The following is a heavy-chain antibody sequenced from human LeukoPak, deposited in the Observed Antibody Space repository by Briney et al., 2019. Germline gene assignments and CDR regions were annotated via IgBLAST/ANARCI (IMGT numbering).Heavy chain of an antibody. CDR1: GSIFSDYY. J-gene: IGHJ4*02. CDR3: VSWAGGNSDVASFDF. CDR2: ISRRSGAT. D-gene: IGHD2-21*01. V-gene: IGHV1-2*02. Sequence: ASVKVSCKASGSIFSDYYMHWVRQVPGRRFKWMGWISRRSGATKIAQKFQGRVTLTRDISISTAYMELTNLASDDTAVYYCVSWAGGNSDVASFDFWGQGTLVLVSS.